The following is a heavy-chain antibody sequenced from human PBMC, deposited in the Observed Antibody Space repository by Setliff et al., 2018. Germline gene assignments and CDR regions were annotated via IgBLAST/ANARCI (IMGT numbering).Heavy chain of an antibody. CDR3: ARAVDSTGYFPFWYFDL. J-gene: IGHJ2*01. CDR2: SNHSGST. Sequence: SETLSLTCSVYGESFSNNYWSWIRQPPGKGLEWIGESNHSGSTSYNPSLKSRLTMSVDTSKNQFSLKLTSVTAADSAVYYCARAVDSTGYFPFWYFDLWGRGTLVTVSS. V-gene: IGHV4-34*01. D-gene: IGHD3-22*01. CDR1: GESFSNNY.